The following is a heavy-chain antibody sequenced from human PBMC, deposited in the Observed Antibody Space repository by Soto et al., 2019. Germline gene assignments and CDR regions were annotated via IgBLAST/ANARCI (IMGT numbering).Heavy chain of an antibody. CDR2: IYYSGST. J-gene: IGHJ4*02. Sequence: PSETLSLTCTVSGGSMSSYYWSWIRQPRGKGLEWIGNIYYSGSTNYNPSLKSRVTISVDTPKNQFSLKLSSVTAADTAVYYCARVADYYDSSGYSWKYYFDYWGQGTLVTVSS. CDR3: ARVADYYDSSGYSWKYYFDY. D-gene: IGHD3-22*01. V-gene: IGHV4-59*01. CDR1: GGSMSSYY.